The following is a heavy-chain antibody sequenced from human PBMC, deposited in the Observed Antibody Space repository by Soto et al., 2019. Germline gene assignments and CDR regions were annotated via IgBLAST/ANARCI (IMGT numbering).Heavy chain of an antibody. CDR1: GLTVSTNP. Sequence: EVQLVESGGGLVQPGGSLRLSCAASGLTVSTNPMSWVRQAPGKGLEWVSVIYTGGGTQYADDVKGRFTISRDNSKNTVNLQMNSLRPEDTAVYYCARDGSGHWGQGTLVTVSS. CDR3: ARDGSGH. CDR2: IYTGGGT. J-gene: IGHJ4*02. V-gene: IGHV3-66*01.